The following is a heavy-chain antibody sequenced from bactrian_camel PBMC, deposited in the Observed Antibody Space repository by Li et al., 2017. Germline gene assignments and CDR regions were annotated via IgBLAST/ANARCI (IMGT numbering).Heavy chain of an antibody. V-gene: IGHV3S53*01. CDR2: IDSDGTT. CDR3: AADRRFGKPTFEATMSPTLIS. Sequence: HVQLVESGGGSVQAGGSLRLSCAASGDISSGWCMGWFRQASGKERLGVATIDSDGTTDYADSVKGRFTISKDNNKNNVYLQMNSLKPDDTAMYYCAADRRFGKPTFEATMSPTLISGARGPRSPSP. J-gene: IGHJ6*01. CDR1: GDISSGWC. D-gene: IGHD4*01.